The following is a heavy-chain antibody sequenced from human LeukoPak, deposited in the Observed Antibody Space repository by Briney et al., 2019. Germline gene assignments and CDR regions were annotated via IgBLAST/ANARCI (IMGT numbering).Heavy chain of an antibody. Sequence: TGGSLRLSCAASGFTFSSYWMHWVRHAPGKGLVWVSRINTDGSSTSYADSVKGRFTISRDNAKNTLYLQMNSLRAEDTAVYYCARDYDFWSGPMLDYWGQGTLVTVSS. CDR2: INTDGSST. J-gene: IGHJ4*02. CDR3: ARDYDFWSGPMLDY. V-gene: IGHV3-74*01. D-gene: IGHD3-3*01. CDR1: GFTFSSYW.